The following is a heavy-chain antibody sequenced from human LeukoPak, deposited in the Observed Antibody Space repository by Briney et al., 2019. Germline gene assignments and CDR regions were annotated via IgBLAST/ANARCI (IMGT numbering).Heavy chain of an antibody. CDR2: ISYDGSNK. CDR1: GFTFSSYA. Sequence: GGSLRLSCAASGFTFSSYAMHWVRQAPGKGLEWVAVISYDGSNKYYADSVKGRFTISRDNSKNTLYLQMNSLRAEDTAVYYCARPDYGDYWKGAFDIWGQGTMVTVSS. J-gene: IGHJ3*02. D-gene: IGHD4-17*01. CDR3: ARPDYGDYWKGAFDI. V-gene: IGHV3-30*04.